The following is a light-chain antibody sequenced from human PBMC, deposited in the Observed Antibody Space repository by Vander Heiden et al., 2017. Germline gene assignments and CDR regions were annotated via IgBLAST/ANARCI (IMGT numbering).Light chain of an antibody. J-gene: IGLJ1*01. Sequence: QSGLTQRPSVSAAPGQKVTISCSGSSIGSYSVSWFQQLPGTAPTLLIFENSKRPSGIPDRFSGAKSGTSATLIITGLQTGDEADFYCGTWDTRLSAYVFGSGTKVTVL. V-gene: IGLV1-51*02. CDR3: GTWDTRLSAYV. CDR2: ENS. CDR1: SIGSYS.